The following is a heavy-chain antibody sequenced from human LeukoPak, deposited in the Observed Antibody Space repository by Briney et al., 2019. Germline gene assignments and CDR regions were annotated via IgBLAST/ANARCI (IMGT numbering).Heavy chain of an antibody. J-gene: IGHJ6*02. Sequence: SETLSLTCTVSGGAISSYYWSWIRQPPGKGLEWIGYIYYSGSTNYNPSLTSRVTISVDTSKNPFSLKLSSVTAADTAVYYCARLAVVPAAMETRRYYYYGMDVWGQGTTVTVSS. D-gene: IGHD2-2*01. CDR2: IYYSGST. CDR3: ARLAVVPAAMETRRYYYYGMDV. V-gene: IGHV4-59*01. CDR1: GGAISSYY.